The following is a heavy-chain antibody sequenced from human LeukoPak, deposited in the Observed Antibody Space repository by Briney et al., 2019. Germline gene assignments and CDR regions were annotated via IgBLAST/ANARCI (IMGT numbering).Heavy chain of an antibody. D-gene: IGHD3-22*01. J-gene: IGHJ4*02. V-gene: IGHV4-38-2*02. Sequence: PSETLSLTCTVSGGSISSGYYWGWIRQPPGKGLEWIGSIYYSGSTYYNPSLKSRVTISVDTSKNQFSLKLSSVTAADTAVYYCARGDVNYDSSGYNFDYWGQGTLVTVSS. CDR3: ARGDVNYDSSGYNFDY. CDR1: GGSISSGYY. CDR2: IYYSGST.